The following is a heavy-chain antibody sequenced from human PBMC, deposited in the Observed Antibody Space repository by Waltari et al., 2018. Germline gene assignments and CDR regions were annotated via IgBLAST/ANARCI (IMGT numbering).Heavy chain of an antibody. Sequence: EVQLVESGGGLVQPGGSLRLSCAASGFTFSSYWMSWVRQAPGKGLEWVANIKQDGSEKYYVDSGKGRFTISRDNAKNSLYLQMNSLRAEDTAVYYCAIPPVLRFLEWLPPLDYWGQGTLVTVSS. J-gene: IGHJ4*02. V-gene: IGHV3-7*01. CDR3: AIPPVLRFLEWLPPLDY. D-gene: IGHD3-3*01. CDR1: GFTFSSYW. CDR2: IKQDGSEK.